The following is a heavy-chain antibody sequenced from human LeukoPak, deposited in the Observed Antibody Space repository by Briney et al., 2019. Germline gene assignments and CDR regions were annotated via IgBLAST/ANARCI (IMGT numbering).Heavy chain of an antibody. J-gene: IGHJ4*02. CDR1: GFTFSSYE. CDR2: ISSSGSTI. D-gene: IGHD6-13*01. V-gene: IGHV3-48*03. CDR3: ARWAGAAVDY. Sequence: GGSLRLSYAASGFTFSSYEMNWVRQAPGKGLEWVSYISSSGSTIYYADSVKGRFTISRDNAKNSLYLQMNSLRAEDTAVYYCARWAGAAVDYWGQGTLVTVSS.